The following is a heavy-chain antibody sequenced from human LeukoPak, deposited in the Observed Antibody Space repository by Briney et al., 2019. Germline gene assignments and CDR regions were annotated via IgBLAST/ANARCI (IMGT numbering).Heavy chain of an antibody. CDR3: ARTDSSGSNFDY. CDR1: GGSISSYY. D-gene: IGHD3-22*01. V-gene: IGHV4-59*01. J-gene: IGHJ4*02. CDR2: IYYSGST. Sequence: SETLSLTCTVSGGSISSYYWSWIQQPPGKGLEWIGYIYYSGSTNYNPSLKSRVTISVDTSKNQFSLKLSSVTAADTAVYYCARTDSSGSNFDYWGQGTLVTVSP.